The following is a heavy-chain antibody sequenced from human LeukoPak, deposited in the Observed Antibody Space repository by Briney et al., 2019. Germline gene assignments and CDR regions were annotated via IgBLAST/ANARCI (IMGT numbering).Heavy chain of an antibody. CDR1: GGSISSYY. J-gene: IGHJ4*02. CDR3: ARLNGIAVAGTVDY. Sequence: SETLSLTCTVSGGSISSYYWSWIRQPAGKGLEWIGRIYTSGSTNYNPSLKSRVTLSVDTSKNQFSLKLSSVTAADTAMYYCARLNGIAVAGTVDYWGQGTLVTVSS. CDR2: IYTSGST. D-gene: IGHD6-19*01. V-gene: IGHV4-4*07.